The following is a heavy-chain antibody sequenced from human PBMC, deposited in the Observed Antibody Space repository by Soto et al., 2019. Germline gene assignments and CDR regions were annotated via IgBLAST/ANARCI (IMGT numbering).Heavy chain of an antibody. J-gene: IGHJ6*02. CDR2: IWYDGSNK. CDR3: ARDRDSSSWYYYYYGMDV. CDR1: GFTFSSYA. V-gene: IGHV3-33*08. Sequence: VQLLESGGGLVQPGGSLRLSCAASGFTFSSYAMSWVRQAPGKGLEWVAVIWYDGSNKYYADSVKGRFTISRDNSKNTLYLQMNSLRAEDTAVYYCARDRDSSSWYYYYYGMDVWGQGTTVTVSS. D-gene: IGHD6-13*01.